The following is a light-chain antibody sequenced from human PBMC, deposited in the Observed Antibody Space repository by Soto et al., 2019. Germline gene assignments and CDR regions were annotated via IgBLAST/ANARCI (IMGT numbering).Light chain of an antibody. CDR3: HQYNSWPPGT. J-gene: IGKJ2*01. CDR2: DAS. CDR1: QGVSRK. Sequence: DIGVSQSPATLSVAPGERVTFSCRASQGVSRKLAWYQHKPGQAPRLLISDASTRATGIPARFSGSGSGTEFTLTISSLQSEDFALYYCHQYNSWPPGTFAQGTKVDVK. V-gene: IGKV3-15*01.